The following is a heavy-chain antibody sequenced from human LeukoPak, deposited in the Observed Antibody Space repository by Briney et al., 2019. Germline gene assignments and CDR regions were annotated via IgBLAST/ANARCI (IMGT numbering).Heavy chain of an antibody. CDR1: GFTFSSYS. V-gene: IGHV3-21*01. Sequence: GGSLRLSCAASGFTFSSYSMNWVRQAPGKGLEWVSSISSSSSYIYYADSVKGRFTISRDNAKNSLYLQMNSLRAEDTAVYYCARVLEGCSGGSCYSVDYGMDVWGQGATVTVSS. CDR3: ARVLEGCSGGSCYSVDYGMDV. D-gene: IGHD2-15*01. J-gene: IGHJ6*02. CDR2: ISSSSSYI.